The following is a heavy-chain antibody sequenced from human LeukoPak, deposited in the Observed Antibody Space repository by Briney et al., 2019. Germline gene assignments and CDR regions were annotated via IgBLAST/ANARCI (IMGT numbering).Heavy chain of an antibody. J-gene: IGHJ5*02. V-gene: IGHV3-21*01. CDR3: ARDGVWFDYDSSGFNWFDP. D-gene: IGHD3-22*01. Sequence: PGGSLRLSCAASGFTFSSYWMHWVRQAPGKGLEWVSSISSSSSYIYYADSVKGRFTISRDNAKNSLYLQMNSLRAEDTAVYYCARDGVWFDYDSSGFNWFDPWGQGTLVTVSS. CDR1: GFTFSSYW. CDR2: ISSSSSYI.